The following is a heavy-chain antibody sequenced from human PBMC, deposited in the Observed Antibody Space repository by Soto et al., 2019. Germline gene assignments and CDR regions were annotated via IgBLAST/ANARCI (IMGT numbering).Heavy chain of an antibody. CDR3: TRGGVGTTGSCDF. D-gene: IGHD6-13*01. Sequence: VQVLESGGGLVQPGGSLRLSCSVSGFAFGGFIMTWVRQAPGKGLEWVSSISGSAARTYYADSVQGRFTISRDNSKSTLYLQMNSLRVEDTAEYYCTRGGVGTTGSCDFWGQGTLVAVSS. CDR1: GFAFGGFI. J-gene: IGHJ4*02. V-gene: IGHV3-23*01. CDR2: ISGSAART.